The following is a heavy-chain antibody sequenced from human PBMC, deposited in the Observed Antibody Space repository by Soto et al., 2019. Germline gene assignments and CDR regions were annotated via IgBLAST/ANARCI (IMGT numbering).Heavy chain of an antibody. CDR2: IYHSGST. D-gene: IGHD6-19*01. Sequence: SETLSLTCAVSGGSISSSNWWSWVRQPPGKGLEWIGEIYHSGSTNYNPSLKSRVTIPVDKSKNQFSLKLSSVTAADTAVYYCARGGAVAGYYYYGMDVWGQGTTVTVSS. V-gene: IGHV4-4*02. CDR3: ARGGAVAGYYYYGMDV. CDR1: GGSISSSNW. J-gene: IGHJ6*02.